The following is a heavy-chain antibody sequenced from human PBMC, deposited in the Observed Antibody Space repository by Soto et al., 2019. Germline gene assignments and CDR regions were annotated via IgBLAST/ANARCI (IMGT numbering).Heavy chain of an antibody. CDR1: GGSISSYF. CDR2: VYYTGTT. V-gene: IGHV4-59*01. CDR3: ARDLAAVPRAFDY. D-gene: IGHD6-13*01. J-gene: IGHJ4*02. Sequence: SETLSLTCTVSGGSISSYFYIWVRQPPGKGLEWIGSVYYTGTTDYNPSLKSRVTISVDTSKTQFSLNLRSVTAADTAVYYCARDLAAVPRAFDYWGRGTLVTISS.